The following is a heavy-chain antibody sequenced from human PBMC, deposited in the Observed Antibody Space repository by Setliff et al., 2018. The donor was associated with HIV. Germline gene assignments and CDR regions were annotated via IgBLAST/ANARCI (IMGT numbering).Heavy chain of an antibody. CDR2: ISAGGGDT. CDR3: AKASVTSIQYFDY. CDR1: GFTFSSYA. Sequence: TGGSLRLSCAASGFTFSSYAMSWVRQAPGKGLERVSTISAGGGDTYYADSVKGRFTISRDKSKNTLSLQMNSLRAEDTAVYYCAKASVTSIQYFDYWGQGTLVTVSS. J-gene: IGHJ4*02. V-gene: IGHV3-23*01. D-gene: IGHD2-2*02.